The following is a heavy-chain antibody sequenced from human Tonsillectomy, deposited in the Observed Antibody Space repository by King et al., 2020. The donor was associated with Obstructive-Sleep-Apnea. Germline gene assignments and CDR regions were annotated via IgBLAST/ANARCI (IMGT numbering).Heavy chain of an antibody. Sequence: VQLVESGGGLIQPGGSLRLSCSASGFTFSTHAMSWVRQAPGKGLEWVSSIRGAGGSSHSADSVEGRFSVSRDNSKNTLYLEMNSLRADDTAVYYCAKGRRDSSSNRPYFFDSWGPGTLVTVSS. CDR2: IRGAGGSS. V-gene: IGHV3-23*04. CDR1: GFTFSTHA. J-gene: IGHJ4*02. D-gene: IGHD1-14*01. CDR3: AKGRRDSSSNRPYFFDS.